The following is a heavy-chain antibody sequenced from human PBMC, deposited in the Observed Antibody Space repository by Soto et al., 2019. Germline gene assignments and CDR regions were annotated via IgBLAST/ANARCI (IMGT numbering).Heavy chain of an antibody. CDR2: IYYSGST. Sequence: SETLSLTCTVSGGSVSSGSYYWSWIRQPPGKGLEWIGYIYYSGSTNYNPSLKSRVTISVDTSKNQFSLKLSSVTAADTAVYYCAKGNPYNWNYRSRYGMDVWGQGTTVTVSS. CDR3: AKGNPYNWNYRSRYGMDV. D-gene: IGHD1-7*01. V-gene: IGHV4-61*01. J-gene: IGHJ6*02. CDR1: GGSVSSGSYY.